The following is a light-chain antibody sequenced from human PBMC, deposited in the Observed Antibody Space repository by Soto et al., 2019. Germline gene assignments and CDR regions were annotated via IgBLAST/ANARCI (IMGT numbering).Light chain of an antibody. CDR3: QQSHSTPRT. CDR1: LRISTY. CDR2: GAS. V-gene: IGKV1-39*01. Sequence: DIQVIQSPSSLSASVGDRVTITCRASLRISTYLNWYQHKPGKAPKLLIYGASSLQSGDPSRFSGSGSGTDFTLTISSLHPEDSATYYCQQSHSTPRTFGGGTNLEI. J-gene: IGKJ4*01.